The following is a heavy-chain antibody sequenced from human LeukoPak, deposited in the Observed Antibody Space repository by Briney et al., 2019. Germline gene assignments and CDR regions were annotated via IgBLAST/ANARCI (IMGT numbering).Heavy chain of an antibody. Sequence: ASVKVSCKASGYTFTSYYMHWVRQAPGQGLEWMGIINPSGGSTSYAQKFQGRVTMTRDMSTSTVYMELSSLRSEDTAVYYCARVRDYGDYRYYFDYWGQGTLVTVSS. J-gene: IGHJ4*02. CDR1: GYTFTSYY. V-gene: IGHV1-46*01. CDR3: ARVRDYGDYRYYFDY. CDR2: INPSGGST. D-gene: IGHD4-17*01.